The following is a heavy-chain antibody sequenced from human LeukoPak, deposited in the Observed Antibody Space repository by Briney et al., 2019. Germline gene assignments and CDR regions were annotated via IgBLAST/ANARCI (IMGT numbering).Heavy chain of an antibody. CDR3: ARAHYADKSGFFFGH. CDR2: ASFTGIT. CDR1: GGSISNYY. Sequence: SETLSLTCSVSGGSISNYYWSWIRQSPGKGLEWIGFASFTGITNANPSLYSRVIMSADTSRNQFFLNLKSVTTADTAMYFCARAHYADKSGFFFGHWGQGTMVIVSS. D-gene: IGHD3-22*01. J-gene: IGHJ4*02. V-gene: IGHV4-59*01.